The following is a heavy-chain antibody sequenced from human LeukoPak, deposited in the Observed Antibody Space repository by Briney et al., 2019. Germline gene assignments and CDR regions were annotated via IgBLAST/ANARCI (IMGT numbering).Heavy chain of an antibody. Sequence: GGSLRLSCAASGFTVSSNYMSWVRQAPGKGLEWVSVIYSGGSTYYADSVKGRFTISRDNSKNTLYLQMNSLRAEDTAVYYCARERIYCSGGSCSKIHYFFDYWGQRTLVTVSS. CDR2: IYSGGST. CDR3: ARERIYCSGGSCSKIHYFFDY. CDR1: GFTVSSNY. D-gene: IGHD2-15*01. J-gene: IGHJ4*02. V-gene: IGHV3-66*01.